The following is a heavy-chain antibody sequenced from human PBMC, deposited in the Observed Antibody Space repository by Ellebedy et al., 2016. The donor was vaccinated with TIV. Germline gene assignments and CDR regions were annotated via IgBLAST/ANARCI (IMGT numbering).Heavy chain of an antibody. D-gene: IGHD3-22*01. V-gene: IGHV1-18*01. CDR1: GYTFTSYG. Sequence: AASVKVSCKASGYTFTSYGIRWVRQAPGQGLEWMGWISAYNGNTNYAQKLQGRVTMTTDTSTSTAYMELRSLRSDDTAVYYCARGGQPRYYDSSGAPEYFQHWGQGTLVTVSS. J-gene: IGHJ1*01. CDR2: ISAYNGNT. CDR3: ARGGQPRYYDSSGAPEYFQH.